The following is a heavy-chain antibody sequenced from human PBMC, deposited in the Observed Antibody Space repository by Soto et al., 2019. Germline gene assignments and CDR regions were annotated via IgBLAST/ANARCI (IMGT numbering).Heavy chain of an antibody. CDR1: GGSISSSSYY. V-gene: IGHV4-39*01. CDR2: IYYSGST. D-gene: IGHD3-3*01. Sequence: SETLSLTCTVSGGSISSSSYYWGWIRQPPGKGLEWIGSIYYSGSTYYNPSLKSRVTIPVDTSKNQFSLKLSSVTAADTAVYYCARQKAYDFRAFDIWGQGTMVTVSS. CDR3: ARQKAYDFRAFDI. J-gene: IGHJ3*02.